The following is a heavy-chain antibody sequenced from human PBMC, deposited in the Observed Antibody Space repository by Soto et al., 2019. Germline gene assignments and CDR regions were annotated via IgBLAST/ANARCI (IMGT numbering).Heavy chain of an antibody. CDR3: ARGGPGPFFAY. Sequence: GGSLRLSCAASGFTFSSYAMNWVRQAPGKGLEWVSVISGSGDSTYYADSVKGRFTISRDNSKNTLYLQMNSLRGEDRALYDSARGGPGPFFAYWGKGTRVPVSP. CDR1: GFTFSSYA. V-gene: IGHV3-23*01. D-gene: IGHD2-8*02. J-gene: IGHJ4*02. CDR2: ISGSGDST.